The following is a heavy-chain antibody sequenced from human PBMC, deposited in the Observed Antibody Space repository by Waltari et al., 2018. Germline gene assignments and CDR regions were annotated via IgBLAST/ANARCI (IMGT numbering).Heavy chain of an antibody. Sequence: QVQLLQSGAEVKKPGASVKVSCKASGYTFTSSDIHWVRQAPGQGLEWMGWMNPNSGNTGYAQKFQGRVTITRNTSISTAYMELSSLRSEDTAVYYCAIAWGPNDDAFDIWGQGTMVTVSS. V-gene: IGHV1-8*03. D-gene: IGHD7-27*01. CDR2: MNPNSGNT. CDR1: GYTFTSSD. J-gene: IGHJ3*02. CDR3: AIAWGPNDDAFDI.